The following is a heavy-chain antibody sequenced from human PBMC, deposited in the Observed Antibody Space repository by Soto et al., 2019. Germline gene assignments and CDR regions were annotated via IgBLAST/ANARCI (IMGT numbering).Heavy chain of an antibody. CDR3: TTDYCGDVSSGYYPVDY. V-gene: IGHV5-10-1*01. D-gene: IGHD3-22*01. J-gene: IGHJ4*02. Sequence: GESLKISCKASGFIFTSYWLSWVRQMPGKGLEWMGMLNPKDSFANYSPSFRGHVTISPDTSVTTAYLKWSSLKASDTAVYYCTTDYCGDVSSGYYPVDYWGQGTLVTVSS. CDR1: GFIFTSYW. CDR2: LNPKDSFA.